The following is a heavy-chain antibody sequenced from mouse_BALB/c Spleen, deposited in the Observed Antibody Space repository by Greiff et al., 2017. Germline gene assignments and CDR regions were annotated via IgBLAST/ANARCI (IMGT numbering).Heavy chain of an antibody. V-gene: IGHV3-2*02. D-gene: IGHD2-1*01. Sequence: EVQLQESGPGLVKPSQSLSLTCTVTGYSITSDYAWNWIRQFPGNKLEWMGYISYSGRPSYNPSLKSRISITRDTSKNQFFLQLNSVTTEDTATYYCARRNGNYSYAMDYWGQGTSVTVSS. CDR3: ARRNGNYSYAMDY. CDR2: ISYSGRP. CDR1: GYSITSDYA. J-gene: IGHJ4*01.